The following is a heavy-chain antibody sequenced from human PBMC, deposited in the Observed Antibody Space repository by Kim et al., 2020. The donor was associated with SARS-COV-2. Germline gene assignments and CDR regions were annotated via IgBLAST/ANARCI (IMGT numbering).Heavy chain of an antibody. V-gene: IGHV3-7*03. CDR1: GLTISSFL. CDR3: ASRGYSKGNY. J-gene: IGHJ4*02. CDR2: INQGGSEK. Sequence: GGSLRLSCAASGLTISSFLTSWVRQAPGKGLEWVANINQGGSEKYYVDSVKGRFTISRDNAKNSLYLEMNSLRAEDTAVYYCASRGYSKGNYWGQGALVTVSS. D-gene: IGHD5-18*01.